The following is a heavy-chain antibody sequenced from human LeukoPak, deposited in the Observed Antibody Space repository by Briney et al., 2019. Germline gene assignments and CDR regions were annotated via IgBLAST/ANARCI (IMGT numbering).Heavy chain of an antibody. CDR1: GFTFSSYA. CDR2: ISYDGSNK. CDR3: ARDTAGGQNDHYMDV. Sequence: GGSLRLSCAASGFTFSSYAMRWVRQAPGKGLEWVAVISYDGSNKYYADSVKGRFTISRDNSKNTLYLQMNSLRAEDTAVYYCARDTAGGQNDHYMDVWGKGTTVTVSS. J-gene: IGHJ6*03. D-gene: IGHD1-1*01. V-gene: IGHV3-30*04.